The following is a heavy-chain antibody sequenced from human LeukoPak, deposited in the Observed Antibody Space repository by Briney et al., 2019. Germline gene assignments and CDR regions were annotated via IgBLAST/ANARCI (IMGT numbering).Heavy chain of an antibody. Sequence: SETLSLTCAVYGGSFSGYYWSWIRQPPGKGLEWIGEINHSGSTNYNPSLKSRVTISVDTSKNQFSLKLSSVTAADTAVYYCARMRVEIGYYYGMDVWGQGTTVTVSS. CDR2: INHSGST. CDR3: ARMRVEIGYYYGMDV. V-gene: IGHV4-34*01. D-gene: IGHD5-24*01. CDR1: GGSFSGYY. J-gene: IGHJ6*02.